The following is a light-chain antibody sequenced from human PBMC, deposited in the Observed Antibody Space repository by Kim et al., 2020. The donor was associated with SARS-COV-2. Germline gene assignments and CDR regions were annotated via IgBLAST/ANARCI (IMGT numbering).Light chain of an antibody. J-gene: IGKJ2*01. Sequence: SASVGDRVTITCRASQGISSDLAWYQQKPGKAPNLLIYRASTLQSAVPSRFSGSGPGTDFSLTISSLQPEDFATYYCQQVNSYPYTFGQGTKLEI. CDR1: QGISSD. CDR2: RAS. CDR3: QQVNSYPYT. V-gene: IGKV1-9*01.